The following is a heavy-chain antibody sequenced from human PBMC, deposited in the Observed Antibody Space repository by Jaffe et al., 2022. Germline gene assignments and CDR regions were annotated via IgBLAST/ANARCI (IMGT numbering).Heavy chain of an antibody. CDR1: GFTFSSYG. CDR3: AKDRMQPTCSGWSLGCPRGYYYYMDV. D-gene: IGHD6-19*01. CDR2: IRYDGSNK. V-gene: IGHV3-30*02. J-gene: IGHJ6*03. Sequence: QVQLVESGGGVVQPGGSLRLSCAASGFTFSSYGMHWVRQAPGKGLEWVAFIRYDGSNKYYADSVKGRFTISRDNSKNTLYLQMNSLRAEDTAVYYCAKDRMQPTCSGWSLGCPRGYYYYMDVWGKGTTVTVSS.